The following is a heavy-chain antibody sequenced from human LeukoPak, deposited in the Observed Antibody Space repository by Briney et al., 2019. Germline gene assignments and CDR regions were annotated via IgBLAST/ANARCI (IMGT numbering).Heavy chain of an antibody. V-gene: IGHV3-64*01. Sequence: PGGSLRLSCAASGFTFSKYAMHWVRQAPGKGLEYASAISSNGDSTYYANSVKGRFTISRDNSKNTLYLQMGGLRVEDMGVYYCAREGASSGSYSYWGQGTLVTVSS. CDR3: AREGASSGSYSY. D-gene: IGHD1-26*01. J-gene: IGHJ4*02. CDR1: GFTFSKYA. CDR2: ISSNGDST.